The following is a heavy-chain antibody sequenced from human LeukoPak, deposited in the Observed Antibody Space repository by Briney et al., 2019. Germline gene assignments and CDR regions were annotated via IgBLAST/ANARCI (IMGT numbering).Heavy chain of an antibody. CDR1: RGSFSGYY. V-gene: IGHV4-34*01. CDR2: INHSGST. Sequence: SETLSPTCGVYRGSFSGYYWSWIRQPPGKGLEWIGEINHSGSTNYNPSLKSRVTISVDTSKNQFSLKLSSVTAADTAVYYCARESGGDWGQGTLVTVSS. CDR3: ARESGGD. D-gene: IGHD6-25*01. J-gene: IGHJ4*02.